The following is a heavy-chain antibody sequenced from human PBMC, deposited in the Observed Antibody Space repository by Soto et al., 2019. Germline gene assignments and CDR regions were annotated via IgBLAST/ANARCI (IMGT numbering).Heavy chain of an antibody. CDR1: GFTFWNHD. J-gene: IGHJ4*02. Sequence: GGSLRLSCAASGFTFWNHDMSWVRQAPGKGLEWVGVISYDGSIKYYADSVKGRFTLSRDNSKNTLYLQMSSLRAEDTAVYYCAKESVGLTTYFDYWGQGTLVTVSS. CDR2: ISYDGSIK. V-gene: IGHV3-30*18. CDR3: AKESVGLTTYFDY. D-gene: IGHD1-26*01.